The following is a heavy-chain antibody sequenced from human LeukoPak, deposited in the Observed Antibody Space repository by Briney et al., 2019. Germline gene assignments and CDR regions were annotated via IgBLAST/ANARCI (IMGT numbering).Heavy chain of an antibody. Sequence: ETLSLTCTVSGGSIRSYYWSWIRQPPGKGLEWIGYIYYSGSTNYNPSLKSRVRISVDTSKNQFSLKLSSVTAADTAVYYCARTGSTVTMLYPFDHWGQGTLVTVSS. J-gene: IGHJ4*02. V-gene: IGHV4-59*01. D-gene: IGHD4-17*01. CDR3: ARTGSTVTMLYPFDH. CDR2: IYYSGST. CDR1: GGSIRSYY.